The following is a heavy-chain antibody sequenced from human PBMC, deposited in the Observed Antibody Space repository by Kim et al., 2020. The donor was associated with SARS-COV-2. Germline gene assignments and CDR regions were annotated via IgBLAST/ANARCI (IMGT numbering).Heavy chain of an antibody. CDR1: GGSISSSSYY. V-gene: IGHV4-39*01. Sequence: SETLSLTCTVSGGSISSSSYYWGWIRQPPGKGLEWIGSIYYSGSTYYNPSLKSRVTISVDTSKNQFSLKLSSVTAADTAVYYCASLRLGELSFGNFDYWGQGTLVTVSS. CDR3: ASLRLGELSFGNFDY. D-gene: IGHD3-16*02. J-gene: IGHJ4*02. CDR2: IYYSGST.